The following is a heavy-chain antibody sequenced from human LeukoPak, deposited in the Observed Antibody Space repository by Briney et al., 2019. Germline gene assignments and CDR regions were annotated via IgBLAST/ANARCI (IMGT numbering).Heavy chain of an antibody. D-gene: IGHD2-2*01. CDR2: ITPSGGT. Sequence: ASVKVSCKASGYTFTSYAMHWVRQAPGQGLEWMGWITPSGGTNYPQKFQGRVAITRDTSITTAYMDQSRLTSDDTAVYYCARDFQGVVCWFDPWGQGTLVTVSS. CDR1: GYTFTSYA. CDR3: ARDFQGVVCWFDP. V-gene: IGHV1-2*02. J-gene: IGHJ5*02.